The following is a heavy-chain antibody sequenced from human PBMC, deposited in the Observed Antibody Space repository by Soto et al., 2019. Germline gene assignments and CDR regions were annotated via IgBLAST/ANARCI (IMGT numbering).Heavy chain of an antibody. CDR1: GGSFRGYY. J-gene: IGHJ4*02. D-gene: IGHD3-16*02. V-gene: IGHV4-34*01. CDR3: ARGKLSDYVWGSYRYHFDY. Sequence: LTCAVYGGSFRGYYWSWIRQLPGKWLEWIGEINHSGSTNYNPSLKSRVTISVDTSKNQFSLKLSSVTAADTAVYYCARGKLSDYVWGSYRYHFDYWGQGTVVTVSS. CDR2: INHSGST.